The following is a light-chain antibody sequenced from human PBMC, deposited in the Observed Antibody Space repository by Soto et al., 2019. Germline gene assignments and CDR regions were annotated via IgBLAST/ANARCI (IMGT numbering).Light chain of an antibody. V-gene: IGKV1-6*01. J-gene: IGKJ1*01. Sequence: AIQMTQFPSSLSASVGDRVTITCRASQGIRNDLGWYQQKPGKAPNLLIYAASSLQSGVPSRFSGSGSGTDFTLTISSLQPEDFATYYCLQDYNCPRTFGQGTKVEIK. CDR2: AAS. CDR3: LQDYNCPRT. CDR1: QGIRND.